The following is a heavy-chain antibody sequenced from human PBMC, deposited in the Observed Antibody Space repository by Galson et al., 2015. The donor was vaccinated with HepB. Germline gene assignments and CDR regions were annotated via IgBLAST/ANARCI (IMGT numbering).Heavy chain of an antibody. J-gene: IGHJ4*02. CDR1: GYTFTSYA. CDR2: INAGNGNT. V-gene: IGHV1-3*01. D-gene: IGHD3-22*01. CDR3: ARGPIYYYDSSGSFFDY. Sequence: VKVSCKASGYTFTSYAMHWVRQAPGQRLEWMGWINAGNGNTKYSQKFQGRVTITRDTSASTAYMELSSLRSEDTAVYYCARGPIYYYDSSGSFFDYWGQGTLVTVSS.